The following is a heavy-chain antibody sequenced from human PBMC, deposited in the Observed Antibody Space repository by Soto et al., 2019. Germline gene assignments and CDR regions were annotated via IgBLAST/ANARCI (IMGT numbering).Heavy chain of an antibody. J-gene: IGHJ4*02. Sequence: ASVKVSCKASGYTFTSYDINWVRQATGQGLEWMGWMNPNSGNTGYAQKFQGRVTMTRNTSISTAYMELSSLRSEDTAVYYCARARVNNYYDSSGYLSFLYFDYWGQGTLVTVSS. CDR1: GYTFTSYD. V-gene: IGHV1-8*01. CDR2: MNPNSGNT. CDR3: ARARVNNYYDSSGYLSFLYFDY. D-gene: IGHD3-22*01.